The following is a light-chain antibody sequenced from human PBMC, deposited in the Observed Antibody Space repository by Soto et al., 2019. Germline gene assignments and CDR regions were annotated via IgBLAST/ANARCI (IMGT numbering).Light chain of an antibody. J-gene: IGKJ5*01. V-gene: IGKV3-20*01. CDR1: QRVSSSY. CDR2: GAS. Sequence: VVLTQSPGTLALSPWERATLSGRASQRVSSSYLAWYPQKFGQAARLLISGASSRATGTPDRFSGSGSGTDFTLTISRLETADFAVYYCQQYGSPITFGQGTRLQIK. CDR3: QQYGSPIT.